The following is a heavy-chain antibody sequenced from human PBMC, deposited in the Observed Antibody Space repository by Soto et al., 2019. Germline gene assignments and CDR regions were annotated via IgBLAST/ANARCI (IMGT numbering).Heavy chain of an antibody. V-gene: IGHV4-61*01. CDR1: GGSVSSGSYY. CDR2: IYYSGST. CDR3: ARTSRWLQFSDY. Sequence: QVQLQESGPGLVKPSETLSLTCTVSGGSVSSGSYYWSWIRQPPGKGLEWIGYIYYSGSTNYNPSLKSRVTISVDTSKNQFSLKLSSVTAADTAVYYCARTSRWLQFSDYWGQGTLVTVSS. J-gene: IGHJ4*02. D-gene: IGHD5-12*01.